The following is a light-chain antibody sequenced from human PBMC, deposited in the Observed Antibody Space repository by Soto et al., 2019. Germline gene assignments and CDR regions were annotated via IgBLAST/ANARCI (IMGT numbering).Light chain of an antibody. CDR2: AAS. CDR1: QSISTY. J-gene: IGKJ4*01. Sequence: DIQLTQSPSSLSASVGDRVTITCRSSQSISTYFNWYQQKPGKVPKLLIHAASNLHSGVPSRFSGSGSEKDFTLTISSLQPEDFATYYCQQSYSTPLTFGGGTKVE. CDR3: QQSYSTPLT. V-gene: IGKV1-39*01.